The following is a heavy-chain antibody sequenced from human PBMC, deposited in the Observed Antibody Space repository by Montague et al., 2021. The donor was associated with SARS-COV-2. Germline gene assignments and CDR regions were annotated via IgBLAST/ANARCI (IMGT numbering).Heavy chain of an antibody. CDR3: ARAIVSGLCSGGSCYKGYYYYMDV. D-gene: IGHD2-15*01. Sequence: SETLSLTCTVSGASISSYSWNWIRQPPGKGLEWIGYMYNSEKINXXPSLQSRVTISVDTSKGQLSLKLNSVTAADTAVYFCARAIVSGLCSGGSCYKGYYYYMDVWGKGTTVTVSS. CDR1: GASISSYS. V-gene: IGHV4-59*13. CDR2: MYNSEKI. J-gene: IGHJ6*03.